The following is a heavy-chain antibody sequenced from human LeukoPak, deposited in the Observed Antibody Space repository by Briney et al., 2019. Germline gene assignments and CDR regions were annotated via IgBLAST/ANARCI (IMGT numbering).Heavy chain of an antibody. V-gene: IGHV4-39*07. J-gene: IGHJ5*02. CDR1: GGSISSSSYY. CDR2: IYYSGST. CDR3: ARGAAAGTWWFDP. D-gene: IGHD6-13*01. Sequence: NPSETLSLTCTVSGGSISSSSYYWGWIRQPPGKGLEWIGSIYYSGSTYYNPSLKSRVTISVDTSKNQFSLKLSSVTAADTAVYYCARGAAAGTWWFDPWGQGTLVTVSS.